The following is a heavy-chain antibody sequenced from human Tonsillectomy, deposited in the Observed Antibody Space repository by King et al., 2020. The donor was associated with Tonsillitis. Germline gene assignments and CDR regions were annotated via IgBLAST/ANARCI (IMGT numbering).Heavy chain of an antibody. V-gene: IGHV1-8*02. Sequence: QLVQSGAEVKKPGASVQVSCKASGYTFTSYDINWVRQATGQGLEWMGWTNPYSGDTVYAPKFQGRVTMTRNTSITTAYMGLSILESEDAAVYYCVRGVDSWGQGPLVTLSS. CDR3: VRGVDS. CDR2: TNPYSGDT. CDR1: GYTFTSYD. J-gene: IGHJ4*02.